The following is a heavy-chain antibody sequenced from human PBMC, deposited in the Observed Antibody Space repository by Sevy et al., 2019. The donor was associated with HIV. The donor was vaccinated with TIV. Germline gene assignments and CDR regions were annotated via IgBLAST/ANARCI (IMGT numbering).Heavy chain of an antibody. J-gene: IGHJ5*02. Sequence: GGSLRLSCVASRFNFRNFWMSWVRKAPGKGLECVADIKQDGSEAYYVDSVKGRLTISRDNAKNSLYLQMNSLRDEDTAMYFCVRDKEVGASILDAWGQGTPVTVSS. V-gene: IGHV3-7*03. CDR1: RFNFRNFW. CDR2: IKQDGSEA. D-gene: IGHD1-26*01. CDR3: VRDKEVGASILDA.